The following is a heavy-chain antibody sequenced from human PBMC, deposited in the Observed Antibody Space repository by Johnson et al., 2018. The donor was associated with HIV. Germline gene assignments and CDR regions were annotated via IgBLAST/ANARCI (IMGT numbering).Heavy chain of an antibody. Sequence: VHLVESGGGVVQPGRSLRLSCAASGFTFSSYAMHWVRQAPGKGLEWVAVISYDGSNKYYADSVKGRFTISRDNSKNTLYLQMNSLRAEDTAVYYCARDRGGTRGAFDIWGQGTMVTVS. J-gene: IGHJ3*02. V-gene: IGHV3-30*04. CDR2: ISYDGSNK. D-gene: IGHD1-1*01. CDR1: GFTFSSYA. CDR3: ARDRGGTRGAFDI.